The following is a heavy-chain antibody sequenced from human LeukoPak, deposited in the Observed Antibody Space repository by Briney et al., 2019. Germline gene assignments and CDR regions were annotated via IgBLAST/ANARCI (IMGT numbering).Heavy chain of an antibody. CDR3: ARQTMTTADAFDI. CDR1: GGSISSHF. Sequence: SETLSLTCTFSGGSISSHFWSWIRQLPGKGLEWIAYIYYSGSTDYNPSLKSRVTISVDTSKNQFSLKLSSVTAADTAVYYCARQTMTTADAFDIWGQGTMVTVSS. V-gene: IGHV4-59*08. D-gene: IGHD4-17*01. J-gene: IGHJ3*02. CDR2: IYYSGST.